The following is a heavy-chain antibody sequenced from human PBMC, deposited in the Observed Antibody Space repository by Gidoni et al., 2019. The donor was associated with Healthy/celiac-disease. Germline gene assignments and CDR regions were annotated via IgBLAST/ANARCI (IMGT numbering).Heavy chain of an antibody. CDR2: INHSGST. CDR3: ARGLYNWNDGSFDY. J-gene: IGHJ4*02. CDR1: GGSFRGYY. Sequence: QVQLQQWGAGLLKPSETLSLTCAVYGGSFRGYYWSWIRQPPGKGLEWIGEINHSGSTNYNPSLKSRVTISVDTSKNQFSLKLSSVTAADTAVYYCARGLYNWNDGSFDYWGQGTLVTVSS. D-gene: IGHD1-20*01. V-gene: IGHV4-34*01.